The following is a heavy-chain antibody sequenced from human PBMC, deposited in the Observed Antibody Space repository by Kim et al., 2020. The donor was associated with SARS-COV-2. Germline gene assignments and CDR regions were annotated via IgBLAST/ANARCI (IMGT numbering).Heavy chain of an antibody. CDR2: INHSGST. J-gene: IGHJ5*02. Sequence: SETLSLTCAVYGGSFSGYYWSWIRQPPGKGLEWIGEINHSGSTNYNPSLKSRVTISVDTSKNQFSLKLSSVTAADTAVYYCASYYGSGSGNWFDPWGQGTLVTVSS. CDR1: GGSFSGYY. V-gene: IGHV4-34*01. CDR3: ASYYGSGSGNWFDP. D-gene: IGHD3-10*01.